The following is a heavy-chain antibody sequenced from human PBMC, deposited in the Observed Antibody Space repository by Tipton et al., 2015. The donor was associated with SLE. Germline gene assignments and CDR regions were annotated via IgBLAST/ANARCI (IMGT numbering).Heavy chain of an antibody. J-gene: IGHJ4*02. D-gene: IGHD3-16*01. CDR2: VHSSGTT. V-gene: IGHV4-4*07. CDR3: ARTNGGGATFFDY. CDR1: GGSISSYY. Sequence: LRLSCTVSGGSISSYYWSWIRQPAGKGLEWIGRVHSSGTTLYNPSLSSRVTVSVDTSKNQFSLKLTSVIAADTAVYYCARTNGGGATFFDYWGQGTLVAVSS.